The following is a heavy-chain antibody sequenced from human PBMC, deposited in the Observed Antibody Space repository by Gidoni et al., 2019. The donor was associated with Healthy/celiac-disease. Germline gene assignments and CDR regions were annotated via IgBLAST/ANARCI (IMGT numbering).Heavy chain of an antibody. D-gene: IGHD5-12*01. J-gene: IGHJ4*02. CDR2: IIPIFGTA. V-gene: IGHV1-69*06. CDR3: ARDLGAPHYSGYDYGY. CDR1: GGTFSSYA. Sequence: QVQLVQSGAEVKKPGSSVKVSCKASGGTFSSYAISWVRQAPGQGLEWMGGIIPIFGTANYAQKFQGRVTITADKSTSTAYMELSSLRSEDTAVYYCARDLGAPHYSGYDYGYWGQGTLVTVSS.